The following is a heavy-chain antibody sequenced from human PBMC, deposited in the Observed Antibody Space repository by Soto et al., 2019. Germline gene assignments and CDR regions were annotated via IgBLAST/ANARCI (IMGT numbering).Heavy chain of an antibody. J-gene: IGHJ4*02. CDR1: DGSVSSGNYY. CDR3: ARDSLALFDS. Sequence: SETLSLTCTVSDGSVSSGNYYWTWIRQPPGKGLEWIGYIYSSGTTLFNPSLKSRVSISVDRSMNQFSLKLSSVTAADTAVYYCARDSLALFDSWGQGTVVTVSS. CDR2: IYSSGTT. V-gene: IGHV4-61*01. D-gene: IGHD5-12*01.